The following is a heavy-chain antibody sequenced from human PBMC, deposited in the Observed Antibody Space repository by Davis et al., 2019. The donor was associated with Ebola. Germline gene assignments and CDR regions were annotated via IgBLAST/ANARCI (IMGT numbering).Heavy chain of an antibody. J-gene: IGHJ4*02. V-gene: IGHV1-18*04. CDR2: ISAYNGNT. D-gene: IGHD1-26*01. Sequence: ASVKVSCKASGYTFTSYGISWVRQAPGQGLEWMGWISAYNGNTNYAQKFQGRVTITADKSTSTAYMELSSLRSEDTAVYYCARGVGATTGYWGQGTLVTVSS. CDR1: GYTFTSYG. CDR3: ARGVGATTGY.